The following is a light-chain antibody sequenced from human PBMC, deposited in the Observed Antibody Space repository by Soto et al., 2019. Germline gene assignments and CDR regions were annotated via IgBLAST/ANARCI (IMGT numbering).Light chain of an antibody. CDR2: TVT. CDR1: SSDVGGYNY. V-gene: IGLV2-11*01. Sequence: ALTQPRSVSGSPGQSVTISCTGTSSDVGGYNYVSWYQQHPGKAPKLMIYTVTKRPSGVPDRFSGSKSDNTASLTISGLQADDEADYYCCSYAGSSSYVFGTGTKLTVL. CDR3: CSYAGSSSYV. J-gene: IGLJ1*01.